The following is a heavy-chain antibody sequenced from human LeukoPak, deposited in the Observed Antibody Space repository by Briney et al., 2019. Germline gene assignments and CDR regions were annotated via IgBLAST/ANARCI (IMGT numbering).Heavy chain of an antibody. D-gene: IGHD5-24*01. CDR3: ARTKEMASISYFDS. CDR2: IRYDGSNK. CDR1: GFTFSSYG. V-gene: IGHV3-30*02. Sequence: GGSLRLSCAASGFTFSSYGMHWVRQAPGKGLEWVAFIRYDGSNKYYADSVKGRFTISRDNSKNTLYLQMNSLRAEDTAVYYCARTKEMASISYFDSWGQGTLVTVSS. J-gene: IGHJ4*02.